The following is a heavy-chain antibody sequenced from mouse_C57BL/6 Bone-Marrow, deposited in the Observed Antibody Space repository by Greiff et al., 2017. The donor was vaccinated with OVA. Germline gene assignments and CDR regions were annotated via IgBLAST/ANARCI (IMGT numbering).Heavy chain of an antibody. CDR2: IYPGSGST. CDR3: ASLIITTVVATPYWYFDV. D-gene: IGHD1-1*01. CDR1: GYTFTSYW. V-gene: IGHV1-55*01. J-gene: IGHJ1*03. Sequence: VQLQQPGAELVKPGASVKMSCKASGYTFTSYWITWVKQRPGQGLEWIGDIYPGSGSTNYNEKFKSKATLTVDTSSSTAYMQLSSLTSEDSAVYYCASLIITTVVATPYWYFDVWGTGTTVTVSS.